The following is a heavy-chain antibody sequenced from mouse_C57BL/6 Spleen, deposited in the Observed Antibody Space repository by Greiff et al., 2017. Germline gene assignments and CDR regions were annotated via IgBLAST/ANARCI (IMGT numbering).Heavy chain of an antibody. CDR2: IYPGDGDT. CDR1: GYAFSSYW. CDR3: VLFITTVVATDY. D-gene: IGHD1-1*01. V-gene: IGHV1-80*01. Sequence: QVQLQQSGAELVKPGASVKISCKASGYAFSSYWMNWVKQRPGKGLEWIGQIYPGDGDTNYNGKFKGKATLTADKSSSTAYMQLSSLTSEDSAVYFCVLFITTVVATDYGGQGTTLTVSS. J-gene: IGHJ2*01.